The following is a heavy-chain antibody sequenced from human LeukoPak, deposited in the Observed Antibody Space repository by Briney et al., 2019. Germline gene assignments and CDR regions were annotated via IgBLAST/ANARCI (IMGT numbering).Heavy chain of an antibody. J-gene: IGHJ4*02. CDR1: GFTFSTYT. V-gene: IGHV3-30*04. D-gene: IGHD6-25*01. Sequence: PGRSLRLSCAASGFTFSTYTMHWVHQAPGKWREWVSVIAYVGSYTYSAESVRGRFTFFSDNTKNTMYLQMISMNTEEAAVYYCARGSRPYNSACLFDYWGQGTLVTVSS. CDR3: ARGSRPYNSACLFDY. CDR2: IAYVGSYT.